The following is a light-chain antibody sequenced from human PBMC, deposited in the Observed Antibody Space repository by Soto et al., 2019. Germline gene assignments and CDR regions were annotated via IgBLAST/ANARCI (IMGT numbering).Light chain of an antibody. Sequence: IQLTQSPSSLSASVGDRVTITCRAGQDIGSALAWYQQRPGKAPKLLLYDASNLEAGVPSRFSGSGSGTDFTLTITSLRPEYFATYDCQQFNGFPLSFGGGTKVQIK. J-gene: IGKJ4*01. CDR3: QQFNGFPLS. V-gene: IGKV1-13*02. CDR1: QDIGSA. CDR2: DAS.